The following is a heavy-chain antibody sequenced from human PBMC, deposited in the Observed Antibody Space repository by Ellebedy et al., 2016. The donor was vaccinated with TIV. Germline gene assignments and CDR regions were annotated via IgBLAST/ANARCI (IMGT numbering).Heavy chain of an antibody. J-gene: IGHJ4*02. Sequence: ASVKVSXKASGYIFTSSGISWVRQAPGQGLEWMGWISTHNGNTNYAQKLQGRVTMTTDTSTSTAYTELRSLRSDDTAVYYCATAVSSGWYGAGLDYWGQGTLVTVSS. CDR3: ATAVSSGWYGAGLDY. CDR2: ISTHNGNT. CDR1: GYIFTSSG. V-gene: IGHV1-18*01. D-gene: IGHD6-19*01.